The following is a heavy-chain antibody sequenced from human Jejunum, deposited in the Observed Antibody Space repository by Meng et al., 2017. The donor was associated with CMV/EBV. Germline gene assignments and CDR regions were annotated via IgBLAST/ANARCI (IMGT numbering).Heavy chain of an antibody. J-gene: IGHJ5*02. CDR1: LSLYG. Sequence: LSLYGMHWVRQAPGKGLEWVAYLMYDGGNKFYADSARSRFTISKDISKNTLFLQMNALRVEDTAVYYCAKSALRYYSNSVDWFDPWGQGTLVTVSS. D-gene: IGHD4-11*01. CDR2: LMYDGGNK. CDR3: AKSALRYYSNSVDWFDP. V-gene: IGHV3-30*02.